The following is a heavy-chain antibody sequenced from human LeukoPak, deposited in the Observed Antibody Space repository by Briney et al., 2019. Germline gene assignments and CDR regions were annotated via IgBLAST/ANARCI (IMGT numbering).Heavy chain of an antibody. CDR3: AGDSDSAIPYCYFDL. D-gene: IGHD2-2*02. CDR2: ISSTGSTT. CDR1: GFSFSTSE. V-gene: IGHV3-48*03. J-gene: IGHJ2*01. Sequence: SGGSLRLSCAASGFSFSTSEMNWVRQAPGKGLEWVASISSTGSTTYYADPVQGRFTISRDNAKTSLYLQMSSLRVEDTATYFCAGDSDSAIPYCYFDLWGRGTLVTVSS.